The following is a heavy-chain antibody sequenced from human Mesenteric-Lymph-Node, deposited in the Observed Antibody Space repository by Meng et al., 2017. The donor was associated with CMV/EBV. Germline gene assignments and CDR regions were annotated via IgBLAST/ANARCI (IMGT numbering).Heavy chain of an antibody. V-gene: IGHV1-2*02. CDR1: ADTFTAYY. CDR2: INPKHGVT. D-gene: IGHD4-11*01. CDR3: AREERDYSKFLMDWMDP. Sequence: ASVKVSCKASADTFTAYYMHWVRQAPGQGPEWMGWINPKHGVTNYAPKFEGRVTMTRDTSIATASMVLSDLTSDDTAIYYCAREERDYSKFLMDWMDPWGQGTLVTVSS. J-gene: IGHJ5*02.